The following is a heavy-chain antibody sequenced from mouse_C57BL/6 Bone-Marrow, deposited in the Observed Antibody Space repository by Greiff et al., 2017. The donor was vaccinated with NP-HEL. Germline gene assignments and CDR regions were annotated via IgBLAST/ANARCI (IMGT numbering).Heavy chain of an antibody. J-gene: IGHJ3*01. Sequence: VQLQQSGAELARPGASVKLSCKASGYTFTSYGISGVKQRTGQGLEWIGEIYPRSGNTYYNEKFKGKATLTADKSSSTAYMELRSLTSEDSAVYFCARRLRRGFAYWGQGTLVTVSA. CDR1: GYTFTSYG. CDR3: ARRLRRGFAY. V-gene: IGHV1-81*01. D-gene: IGHD2-4*01. CDR2: IYPRSGNT.